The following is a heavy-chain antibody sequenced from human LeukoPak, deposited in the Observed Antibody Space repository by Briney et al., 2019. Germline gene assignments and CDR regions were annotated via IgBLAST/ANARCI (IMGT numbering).Heavy chain of an antibody. CDR3: ARDFSTSIVVVPAAMDR. D-gene: IGHD2-2*01. Sequence: GGSLRLSCAASGFIFGSCSMNWVRQAPGKGLEWVSYISSSSTIYYADSVKGRFTISRDNAKNSLYLQMNSLRAEDTAVYYCARDFSTSIVVVPAAMDRWGQGTLVTVSS. V-gene: IGHV3-48*04. CDR1: GFIFGSCS. J-gene: IGHJ4*02. CDR2: ISSSSTI.